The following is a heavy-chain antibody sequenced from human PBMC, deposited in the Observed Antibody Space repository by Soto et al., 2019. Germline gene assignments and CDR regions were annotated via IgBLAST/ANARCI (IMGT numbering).Heavy chain of an antibody. Sequence: GGSLRLSCTASGFTFGDYAINWVRQVPGKGLEWVAVISYDGSNKYYADSVKGRFTISRDNSKNTLYLQMNSLRAEDTAVYYCAKAQYCSSTSCYTSIFYYYYYGMDVWGQGTTVTVSS. CDR3: AKAQYCSSTSCYTSIFYYYYYGMDV. CDR1: GFTFGDYA. CDR2: ISYDGSNK. J-gene: IGHJ6*02. V-gene: IGHV3-30*18. D-gene: IGHD2-2*02.